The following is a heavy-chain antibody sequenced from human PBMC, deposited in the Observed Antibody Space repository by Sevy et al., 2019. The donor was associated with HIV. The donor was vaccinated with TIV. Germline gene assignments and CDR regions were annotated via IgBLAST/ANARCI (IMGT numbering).Heavy chain of an antibody. D-gene: IGHD6-19*01. CDR3: ARDAGSGWQKYFQQ. J-gene: IGHJ1*01. CDR2: ISDTSGYI. Sequence: GGSLRLSCAASGFTFSIYSMNWVRQAPGKGLEWVSSISDTSGYIFYADSVKGRFTISRDNARNSLYLQMNSLRAEDTAVYYCARDAGSGWQKYFQQWGQGTLVTVSS. V-gene: IGHV3-21*06. CDR1: GFTFSIYS.